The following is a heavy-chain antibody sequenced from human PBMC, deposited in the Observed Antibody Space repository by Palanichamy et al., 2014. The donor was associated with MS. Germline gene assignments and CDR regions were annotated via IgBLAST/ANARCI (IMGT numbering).Heavy chain of an antibody. CDR3: ATYDGSGSYFG. CDR1: DSPSVTMA. D-gene: IGHD3-10*01. J-gene: IGHJ4*02. V-gene: IGHV3-33*01. Sequence: QVQLVGGLGEGVGPASGGSRRDSPVKRLDSPSVTMACTGSARLQGKGLEWVAVIWYDGSNKWYADSVKGRFTISRDNSENTLSLQMNSLRVEDTAVYYCATYDGSGSYFGWGQGTLVTVSS. CDR2: IWYDGSNK.